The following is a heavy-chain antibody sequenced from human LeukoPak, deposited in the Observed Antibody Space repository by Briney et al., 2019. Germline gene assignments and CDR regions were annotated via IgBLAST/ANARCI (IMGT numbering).Heavy chain of an antibody. J-gene: IGHJ4*02. D-gene: IGHD6-6*01. V-gene: IGHV4-61*02. CDR2: IYTSGST. CDR3: ARGEQLVAVFDY. CDR1: GGSISSGSYY. Sequence: SETLSLTCTVSGGSISSGSYYWSWIRQPAGKGLEWIGRIYTSGSTNYDPSLKSRVTISVDTSKNQFSLKLSSVTAADTAVYYCARGEQLVAVFDYWGQGTLVTVSS.